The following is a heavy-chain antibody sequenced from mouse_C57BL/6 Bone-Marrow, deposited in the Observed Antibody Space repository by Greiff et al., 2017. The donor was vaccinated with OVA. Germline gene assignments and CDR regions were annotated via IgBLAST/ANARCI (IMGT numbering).Heavy chain of an antibody. CDR2: IYPGSGST. CDR3: ARKGLLWLRRGFDY. V-gene: IGHV1-55*01. CDR1: GASHW. Sequence: VQLQQPGAELVKPRASVKMSCKTSGASHWITWVKQRPGQGLEWIGDIYPGSGSTNYNEKFKSKATLTVDTSSSTAYMQPSSLTSEDSAVYYCARKGLLWLRRGFDYWGQGTTLTVSS. D-gene: IGHD2-2*01. J-gene: IGHJ2*01.